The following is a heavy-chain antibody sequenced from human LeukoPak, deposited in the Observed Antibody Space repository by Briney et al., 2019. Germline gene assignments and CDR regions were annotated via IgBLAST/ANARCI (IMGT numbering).Heavy chain of an antibody. CDR1: GYTFTNYY. J-gene: IGHJ6*02. V-gene: IGHV1-46*01. CDR2: INPSGGST. Sequence: VASVKVSCKASGYTFTNYYMHWVRQAPGQGLEWMGIINPSGGSTSYAQKFQGRVTMTRDTSTSTVYMELSSLRSEDTAVYYCAREIGMGAFDYYYYGMDVWGQGTTVTVSS. D-gene: IGHD3-16*01. CDR3: AREIGMGAFDYYYYGMDV.